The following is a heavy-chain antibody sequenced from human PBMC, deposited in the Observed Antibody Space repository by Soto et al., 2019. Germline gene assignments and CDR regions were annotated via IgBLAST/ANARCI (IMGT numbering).Heavy chain of an antibody. CDR3: ASFHADYEYFFDS. J-gene: IGHJ4*02. Sequence: SETLSLTCTVSGGSTSRYHWSWIRQPPGKGLEWIGYIYYSGSTYYNPSLRSRVAISVDTSKNQFSLKVSSVTAADTAVYYRASFHADYEYFFDSWGQGTLVTVSS. CDR1: GGSTSRYH. D-gene: IGHD3-16*01. V-gene: IGHV4-59*01. CDR2: IYYSGST.